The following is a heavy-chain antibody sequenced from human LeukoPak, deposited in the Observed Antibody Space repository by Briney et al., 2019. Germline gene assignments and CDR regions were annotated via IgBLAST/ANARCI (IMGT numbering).Heavy chain of an antibody. J-gene: IGHJ4*02. D-gene: IGHD2-2*01. CDR1: GGSFSGYY. Sequence: SEALSLTCAVYGGSFSGYYWSWIRQPPGKGLEWIGEINHSGSTNYNPSLKSRVTISVDTSKNQFSLKLSSVTAADTAVYYCARRYCSSTSCYAYDYWGQGTLVTVSS. V-gene: IGHV4-34*01. CDR3: ARRYCSSTSCYAYDY. CDR2: INHSGST.